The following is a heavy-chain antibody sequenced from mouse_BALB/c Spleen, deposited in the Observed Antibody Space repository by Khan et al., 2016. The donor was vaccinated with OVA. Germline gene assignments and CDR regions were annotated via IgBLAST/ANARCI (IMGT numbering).Heavy chain of an antibody. Sequence: VQLKQSGPGLVKPSQSPSPPFTVPGYSITSGYGWNWIRQFPGNKLEWMGYISYNGSTNYNPALKSRSSITRDTSKKQFFLQLNSVTTEDTATYYCARTARIKYWGQGTTLTAAS. D-gene: IGHD1-2*01. CDR2: ISYNGST. CDR1: GYSITSGYG. CDR3: ARTARIKY. J-gene: IGHJ2*01. V-gene: IGHV3-1*02.